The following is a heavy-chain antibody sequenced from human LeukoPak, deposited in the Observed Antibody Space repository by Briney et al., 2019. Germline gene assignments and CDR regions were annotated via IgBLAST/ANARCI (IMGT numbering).Heavy chain of an antibody. CDR2: IIPIFGTA. V-gene: IGHV1-69*13. CDR1: GGTFSSYA. D-gene: IGHD1-14*01. Sequence: ASVKVSCKASGGTFSSYAISWVRQAPGQGLEWMGGIIPIFGTANYAQKFQGRVTITADESTSTAYMELSSLRSEDTAVYYCARDLRELTRSYFDYWGQGTLVTVSS. CDR3: ARDLRELTRSYFDY. J-gene: IGHJ4*02.